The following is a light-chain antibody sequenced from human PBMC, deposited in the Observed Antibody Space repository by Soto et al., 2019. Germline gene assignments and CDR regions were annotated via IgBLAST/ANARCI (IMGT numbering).Light chain of an antibody. J-gene: IGLJ7*01. V-gene: IGLV2-8*01. CDR3: SSFASSNTGV. CDR1: SSDVGAYNY. CDR2: EVT. Sequence: QLVLTQPPSASGSPGQSVTISCTGTSSDVGAYNYVSWYQQHAGKAPKLVIYEVTKRPSGVPDRFSGSKSANTASLTVSGLQAEDEADYYCSSFASSNTGVFGGGTQMTVL.